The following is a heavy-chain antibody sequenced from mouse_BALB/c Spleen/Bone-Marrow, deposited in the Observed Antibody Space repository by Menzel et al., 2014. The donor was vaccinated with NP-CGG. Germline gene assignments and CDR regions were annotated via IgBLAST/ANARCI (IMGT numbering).Heavy chain of an antibody. V-gene: IGHV1-15*01. J-gene: IGHJ3*01. D-gene: IGHD2-12*01. CDR1: GYTFTDCE. CDR3: TSYDWFAY. Sequence: QVQLQQPGAELVRPGASVTLSCKASGYTFTDCEMHWVKQTPVHGLEWIGAIDPETGGTAYNQKFKGKATLTADKSSSTAYMELRSLTSEDSAVYYCTSYDWFAYWGQGTLVTVSA. CDR2: IDPETGGT.